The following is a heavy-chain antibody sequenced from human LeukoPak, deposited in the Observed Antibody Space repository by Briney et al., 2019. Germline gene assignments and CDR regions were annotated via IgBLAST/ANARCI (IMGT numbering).Heavy chain of an antibody. CDR2: ISSSGSTI. Sequence: GGSLRLSCAASGFTFSSYEMSWVRQAPGKGLEWVSYISSSGSTIYYADSVKGRFTISRDNAKNSLYLQMNSLRAEDTAVYYCARDPPYYYGSGSHSAGFDPWGQGTLVTVSS. D-gene: IGHD3-10*01. J-gene: IGHJ5*02. V-gene: IGHV3-48*03. CDR3: ARDPPYYYGSGSHSAGFDP. CDR1: GFTFSSYE.